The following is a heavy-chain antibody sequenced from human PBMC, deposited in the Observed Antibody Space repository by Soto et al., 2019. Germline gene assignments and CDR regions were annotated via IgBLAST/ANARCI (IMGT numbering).Heavy chain of an antibody. Sequence: QVQLMQSGAEVKKPGTSVKVSCKASGDTFTDYYIHWVRQAPGQGLEWMGTVNPSGGHTTYAQHFLGRVPXTXXXSXXTRYMELNSLTSADTARYYCARGGPGVVVTAALDYWGQGTLVTVSS. V-gene: IGHV1-46*01. CDR2: VNPSGGHT. J-gene: IGHJ4*02. CDR1: GDTFTDYY. D-gene: IGHD2-21*02. CDR3: ARGGPGVVVTAALDY.